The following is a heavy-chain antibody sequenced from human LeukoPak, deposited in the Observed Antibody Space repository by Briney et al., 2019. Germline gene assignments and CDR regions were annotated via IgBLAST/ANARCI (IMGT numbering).Heavy chain of an antibody. J-gene: IGHJ4*02. Sequence: SETLSLTCTVSGGSISSSSYYWSWIRQPPGKGLEWIGEINHSGSTNYNPSLKSRVTISVDTSKNQFSLKLSSVTAADTAVYYCARVRYSSPRFDYWGQGTLVTVSS. V-gene: IGHV4-39*07. CDR1: GGSISSSSYY. CDR3: ARVRYSSPRFDY. D-gene: IGHD6-13*01. CDR2: INHSGST.